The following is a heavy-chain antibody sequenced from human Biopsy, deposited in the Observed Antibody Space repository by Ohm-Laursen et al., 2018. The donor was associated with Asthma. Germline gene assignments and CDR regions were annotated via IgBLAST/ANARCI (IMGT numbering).Heavy chain of an antibody. CDR3: ARGDSSNWSHYYFDY. Sequence: SLRLSCSASGFTFSDHYMSWIRQAPGKGLEWISYINGKSNSIEYADSVKGRFTISRDNAKNSLYLQMHSLRAEDTAVYYCARGDSSNWSHYYFDYWGQGTLVTVSS. CDR2: INGKSNSI. CDR1: GFTFSDHY. J-gene: IGHJ4*02. V-gene: IGHV3-11*01. D-gene: IGHD3-22*01.